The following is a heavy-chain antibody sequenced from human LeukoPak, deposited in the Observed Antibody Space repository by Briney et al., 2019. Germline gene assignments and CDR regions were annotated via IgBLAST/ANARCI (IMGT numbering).Heavy chain of an antibody. CDR3: AGDIAVADTMDDYYYYGMDV. CDR2: ISSSGXTI. V-gene: IGHV3-48*03. Sequence: EWXSYISSSGXTIYYADCVKGRFTISRDNGKNSMYMQMNSLRAEDTAVYYCAGDIAVADTMDDYYYYGMDVWGQGTTVTVSS. D-gene: IGHD6-19*01. J-gene: IGHJ6*02.